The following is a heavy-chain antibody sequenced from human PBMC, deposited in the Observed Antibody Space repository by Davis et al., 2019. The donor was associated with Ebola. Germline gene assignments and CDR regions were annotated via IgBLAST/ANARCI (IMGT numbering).Heavy chain of an antibody. CDR3: AREENSGSYVNDY. D-gene: IGHD1-26*01. Sequence: GESLKISCAASGFTVSSNYMSWVRQAPGKGLEWVSVIYSGGSTYYADSVKGRFTISRDNSKNTLYLQMNSLRAEDTAVYYCAREENSGSYVNDYWGQGTLVTVSS. CDR1: GFTVSSNY. J-gene: IGHJ4*02. CDR2: IYSGGST. V-gene: IGHV3-53*01.